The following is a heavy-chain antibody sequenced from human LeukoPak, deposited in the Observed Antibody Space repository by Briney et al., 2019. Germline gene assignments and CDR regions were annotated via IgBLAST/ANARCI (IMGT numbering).Heavy chain of an antibody. CDR1: GFTFSSYT. CDR2: ISAVSTYI. J-gene: IGHJ6*03. D-gene: IGHD6-13*01. V-gene: IGHV3-21*01. Sequence: PGGSLRLSCAASGFTFSSYTIHWVRQAPGKGLEWVSSISAVSTYICYADSVKGRFTISRDNVEKSAYLELSGLTAHDTAIYYCARGGIAGSPVYYYYMDVWGKGTTVTVSS. CDR3: ARGGIAGSPVYYYYMDV.